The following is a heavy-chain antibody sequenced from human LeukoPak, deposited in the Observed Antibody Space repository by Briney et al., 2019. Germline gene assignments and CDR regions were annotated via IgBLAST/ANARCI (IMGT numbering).Heavy chain of an antibody. CDR3: ARDDPQWLGDYDAFDI. D-gene: IGHD6-19*01. J-gene: IGHJ3*02. Sequence: GGSLRLSCAASGFTFSSYAMHWVRQAPGKGLEWVAVISYDGSNKYYADSVKGRFTISRDNSKNTLYLQMNSLRAEDTAVYYCARDDPQWLGDYDAFDIWGQGTMVTVSS. CDR2: ISYDGSNK. CDR1: GFTFSSYA. V-gene: IGHV3-30*14.